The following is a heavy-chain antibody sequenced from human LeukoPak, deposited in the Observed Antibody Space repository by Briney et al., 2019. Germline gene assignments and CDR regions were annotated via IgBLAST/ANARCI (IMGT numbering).Heavy chain of an antibody. CDR2: ISGSGGST. Sequence: GGSLRLSCAASGLTFRSYGMHWVRQAPGKGLEWVSAISGSGGSTYYADSVKGRFTISRDNSKNTLYLQMNSLRAEDTAVYYCAKDDGDAFDIWGQGTMVTVSS. J-gene: IGHJ3*02. CDR3: AKDDGDAFDI. V-gene: IGHV3-23*01. CDR1: GLTFRSYG.